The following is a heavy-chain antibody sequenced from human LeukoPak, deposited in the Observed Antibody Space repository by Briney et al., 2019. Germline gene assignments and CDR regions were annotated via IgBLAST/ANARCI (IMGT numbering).Heavy chain of an antibody. CDR1: GGSISSSSYY. V-gene: IGHV4-39*07. D-gene: IGHD3-3*01. Sequence: PSETLSLTCTVSGGSISSSSYYWGWIRQPPGKGLEWIGSIYYSGSTYYNPSLKSRVTISVDTSKNQFSLKLSSVTAADTAVYYCTRDQGYDFWSGYYSWWGQGTLVTVSS. J-gene: IGHJ4*02. CDR2: IYYSGST. CDR3: TRDQGYDFWSGYYSW.